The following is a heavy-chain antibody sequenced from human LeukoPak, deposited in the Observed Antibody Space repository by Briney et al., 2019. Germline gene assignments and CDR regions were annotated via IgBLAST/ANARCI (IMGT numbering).Heavy chain of an antibody. D-gene: IGHD2-2*01. Sequence: ASVKVSCKAAGYTFTGHYIHWVQQAPGQGLEWMGWINSNSGGTNYAQNFQGRVTMTRDTSVSTAYMELSRLRSDDTAVYYCARVSTLGCSSTTCLAFDVWGQGTVVTVSS. CDR2: INSNSGGT. J-gene: IGHJ3*01. CDR3: ARVSTLGCSSTTCLAFDV. CDR1: GYTFTGHY. V-gene: IGHV1-2*02.